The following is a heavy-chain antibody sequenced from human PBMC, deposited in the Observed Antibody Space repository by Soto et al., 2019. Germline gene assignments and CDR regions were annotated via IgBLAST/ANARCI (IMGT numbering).Heavy chain of an antibody. J-gene: IGHJ3*02. CDR2: IYPSDSDT. Sequence: GESLKISCKGAGYNFANYWIGWVRQMPGNDLEWMGIIYPSDSDTKYNPSFQGQVTISADKSISTAYLQWSSLKASDTAIYYCARRTVVTPDIFVIWGQGTVVTVSS. D-gene: IGHD2-21*02. CDR1: GYNFANYW. V-gene: IGHV5-51*01. CDR3: ARRTVVTPDIFVI.